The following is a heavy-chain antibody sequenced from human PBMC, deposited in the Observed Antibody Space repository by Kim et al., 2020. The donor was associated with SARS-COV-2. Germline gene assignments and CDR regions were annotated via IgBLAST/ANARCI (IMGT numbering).Heavy chain of an antibody. D-gene: IGHD2-21*01. CDR3: ARVIGVETKAFDI. J-gene: IGHJ3*02. CDR2: IYYSGST. CDR1: GGSVSSGSYY. V-gene: IGHV4-61*01. Sequence: SETLSLTCTVSGGSVSSGSYYWSWIRQPPGKGLEWIGYIYYSGSTNYNPSLKSRVTISVDTSKNQFSLKLSSVTAADTAVYYCARVIGVETKAFDIWGQGTMVTISS.